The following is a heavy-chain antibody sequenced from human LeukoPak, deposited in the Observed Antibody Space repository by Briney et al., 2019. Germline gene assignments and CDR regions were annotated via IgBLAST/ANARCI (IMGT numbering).Heavy chain of an antibody. CDR1: GITLSNYG. J-gene: IGHJ4*03. V-gene: IGHV3-23*01. CDR3: AKRGVVIRVILVGFHKQAYYFDS. D-gene: IGHD3-22*01. Sequence: PGGSLRLSCAVSGITLSNYGMSWVRQAPGKGLQWVAGISDTGGTKNYADSVSGRFTISRDNAKNTLYLQMNSLRAEDTAVYFCAKRGVVIRVILVGFHKQAYYFDSWGHGALVTVSS. CDR2: ISDTGGTK.